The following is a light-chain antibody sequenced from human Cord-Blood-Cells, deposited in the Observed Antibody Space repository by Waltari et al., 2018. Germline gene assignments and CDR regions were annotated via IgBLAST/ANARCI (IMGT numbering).Light chain of an antibody. V-gene: IGKV3-20*01. Sequence: ELVFTQSPGTLSLSPGERATLSCRASQSVSSSYLAWYQQKPGQAPRLLIYGASSRATGIPDRFSGSGSGTDFTLTISRLEPEDFAVYYCQQYGSSPPFTFGPGTKVDIK. J-gene: IGKJ3*01. CDR2: GAS. CDR1: QSVSSSY. CDR3: QQYGSSPPFT.